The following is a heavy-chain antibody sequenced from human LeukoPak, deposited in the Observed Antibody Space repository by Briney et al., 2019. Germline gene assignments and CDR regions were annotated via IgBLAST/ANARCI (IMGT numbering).Heavy chain of an antibody. J-gene: IGHJ6*02. CDR2: ITPIVDIA. D-gene: IGHD2-15*01. CDR3: ASGLGFCSGSDCTNLVKDYYYGMNV. V-gene: IGHV1-69*04. Sequence: GASVTVSFKASGGSFINYAFSWVRQAPGQGLEWMGRITPIVDIATYIQKFQGRVTITANKFTSTAYMEVSSLTSEDTAVYYCASGLGFCSGSDCTNLVKDYYYGMNVWGQGTTVTVSS. CDR1: GGSFINYA.